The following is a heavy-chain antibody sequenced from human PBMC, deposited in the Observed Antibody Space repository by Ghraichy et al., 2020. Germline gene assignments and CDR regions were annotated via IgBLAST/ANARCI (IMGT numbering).Heavy chain of an antibody. CDR2: IKSNSDGGST. J-gene: IGHJ3*01. CDR3: TTGLAPFLEWLPDDAFHF. CDR1: GFTFNNAW. D-gene: IGHD3-3*01. Sequence: GGSLRLSCAASGFTFNNAWMTWVRQAPGKGLEWVGRIKSNSDGGSTDYAAPVKGRFAISRDDSKNTLYLQMNSLKTEDTAVYSCTTGLAPFLEWLPDDAFHFWGQGTVVTVSS. V-gene: IGHV3-15*01.